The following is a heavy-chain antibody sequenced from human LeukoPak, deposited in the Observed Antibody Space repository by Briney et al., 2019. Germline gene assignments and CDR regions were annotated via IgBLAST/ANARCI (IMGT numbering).Heavy chain of an antibody. V-gene: IGHV1-69*13. D-gene: IGHD3-10*01. CDR2: IIPIFGTA. J-gene: IGHJ4*02. Sequence: SVKVSCKASGYTFTSYGISWVRQAPGQGLEWMGGIIPIFGTANYAQKFQGRVTITADESTSTAYMELSSLRSEDTAVYYCAATYYYGSGSYYKQPYFDYWGQGTLVTVSS. CDR1: GYTFTSYG. CDR3: AATYYYGSGSYYKQPYFDY.